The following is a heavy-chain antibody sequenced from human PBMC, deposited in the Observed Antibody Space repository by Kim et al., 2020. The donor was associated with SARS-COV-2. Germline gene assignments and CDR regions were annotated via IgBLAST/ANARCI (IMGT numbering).Heavy chain of an antibody. CDR3: ARPLPLGYCSSTSCYFTVDAFDI. J-gene: IGHJ3*02. CDR1: GGSISSSSYY. V-gene: IGHV4-39*01. CDR2: IYYSGST. Sequence: SETLSLTCTVSGGSISSSSYYWGWIRQPPGKGLEWIGSIYYSGSTYYNPSLKSRVTISVDTSKNQFSLKLSSVTAADTAVYYCARPLPLGYCSSTSCYFTVDAFDIWGQGTMVTVSS. D-gene: IGHD2-2*01.